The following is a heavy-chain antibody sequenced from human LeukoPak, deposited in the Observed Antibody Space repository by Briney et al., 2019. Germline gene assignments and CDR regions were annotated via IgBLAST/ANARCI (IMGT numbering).Heavy chain of an antibody. J-gene: IGHJ5*02. Sequence: GESLKISGKGSGYSFTSYWIGWVRQMPGKGLEWMGIIYPGDSDTRYSPSFQGQVTISADKSISTAYLQWNSLKASDTTMYYCARQYCSSTSCHGNWFDPWGQGTLVTVSS. D-gene: IGHD2-2*01. CDR2: IYPGDSDT. V-gene: IGHV5-51*01. CDR3: ARQYCSSTSCHGNWFDP. CDR1: GYSFTSYW.